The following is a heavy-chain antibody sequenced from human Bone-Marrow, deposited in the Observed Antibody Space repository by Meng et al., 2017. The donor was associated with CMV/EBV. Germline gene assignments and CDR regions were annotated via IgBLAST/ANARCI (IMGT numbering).Heavy chain of an antibody. V-gene: IGHV4-61*01. CDR1: GGSVTSGSYY. D-gene: IGHD5-24*01. CDR2: TRNNGAT. CDR3: AADQRDGYNYRFFEF. Sequence: SETLSLTCTVSGGSVTSGSYYCNWIRQPPGGGLEWIGSTRNNGATDYNPSLTSRVTMSVDTSRTRFSLQLNSVTAADTAVYFCAADQRDGYNYRFFEFWGQGALVTVSS. J-gene: IGHJ4*02.